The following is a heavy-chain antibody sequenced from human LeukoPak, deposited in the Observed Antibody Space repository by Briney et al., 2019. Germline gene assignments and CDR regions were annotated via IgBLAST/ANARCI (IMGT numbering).Heavy chain of an antibody. J-gene: IGHJ3*02. V-gene: IGHV1-2*02. CDR3: ARDRDGDYENAFDI. D-gene: IGHD4-17*01. CDR2: INPNSGGT. CDR1: GYTFTVYY. Sequence: GASVKVSCKASGYTFTVYYMHWVRQAPGQGLEWMGWINPNSGGTNYAQKFQGRVTMTRDTSISTAYMELSRLRSDDTAVYYCARDRDGDYENAFDIWGQGTMVTVSS.